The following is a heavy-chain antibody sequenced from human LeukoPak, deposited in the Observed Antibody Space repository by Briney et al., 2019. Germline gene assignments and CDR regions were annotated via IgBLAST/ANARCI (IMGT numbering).Heavy chain of an antibody. CDR1: GFTFSSYW. D-gene: IGHD3-10*01. CDR2: IKQDGSEK. Sequence: GGSLRLSCAASGFTFSSYWMSWVRQAPGKGLEWVANIKQDGSEKYYVDSVKGRFTISRDNAKNSLYLQMNSLRAEDTAVYYCARDRMGWFGELLFGDYYYYGMDVWGQGTTVTVSS. J-gene: IGHJ6*02. CDR3: ARDRMGWFGELLFGDYYYYGMDV. V-gene: IGHV3-7*03.